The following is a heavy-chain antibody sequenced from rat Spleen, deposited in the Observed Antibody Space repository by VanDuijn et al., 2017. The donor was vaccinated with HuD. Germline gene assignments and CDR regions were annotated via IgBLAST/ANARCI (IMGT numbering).Heavy chain of an antibody. D-gene: IGHD1-3*01. Sequence: EVQLVESGGGLVQPGRSMKLSCAASGFTFSNYDMAWVRQAPTKGLEWVASISYDVTSTYYRDFVKGRFTISRDNAKSTLYLQMDSLRSEDTATYYCATEDYGRTGVAYWGQGTLVTVSS. CDR1: GFTFSNYD. J-gene: IGHJ3*01. V-gene: IGHV5-20*01. CDR3: ATEDYGRTGVAY. CDR2: ISYDVTST.